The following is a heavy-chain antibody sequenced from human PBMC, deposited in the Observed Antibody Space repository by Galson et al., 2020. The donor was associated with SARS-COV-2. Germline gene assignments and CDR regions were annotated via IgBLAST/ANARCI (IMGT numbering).Heavy chain of an antibody. CDR2: IYSGGST. Sequence: GGSLRLSCAASGFTVSSNYMSWVRQAPGKGLEWVSVIYSGGSTYYADSVKGRFTISRDNSKNTLYLQMNSLRAEDTAVYYCAREGHMIGYLHAFDIWGQGTMVTVSS. J-gene: IGHJ3*02. CDR3: AREGHMIGYLHAFDI. CDR1: GFTVSSNY. V-gene: IGHV3-53*01. D-gene: IGHD2-15*01.